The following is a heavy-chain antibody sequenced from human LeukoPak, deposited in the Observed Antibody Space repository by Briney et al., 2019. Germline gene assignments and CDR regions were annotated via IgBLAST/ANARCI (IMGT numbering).Heavy chain of an antibody. CDR2: IYHSGST. V-gene: IGHV4-39*07. D-gene: IGHD4-17*01. CDR1: GGSISSYY. J-gene: IGHJ5*02. CDR3: ARGPLTVTRGFDP. Sequence: SETLSLTCTVSGGSISSYYWGWIRQPPGKGLEWIGSIYHSGSTYYNPSLKSRVTISVDTSKNQFSLKLSSVTAADTAVYYCARGPLTVTRGFDPWGQGTLVTVSS.